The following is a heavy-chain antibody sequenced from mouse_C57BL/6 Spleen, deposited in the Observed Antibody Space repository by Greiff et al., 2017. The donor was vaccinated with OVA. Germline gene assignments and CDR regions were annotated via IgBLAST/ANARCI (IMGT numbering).Heavy chain of an antibody. J-gene: IGHJ1*03. D-gene: IGHD4-1*02. Sequence: VQLQQSGAELVKPGASVKLSCTASGFNIKDYYMHWVKQRTEQGLEWIGRIDPEDGETKYAPKFPGKATITADTSSNTAYLQLSSLTSEDTAVYYCAPTGTGYFDVWGTGTTVTVSS. CDR2: IDPEDGET. CDR1: GFNIKDYY. V-gene: IGHV14-2*01. CDR3: APTGTGYFDV.